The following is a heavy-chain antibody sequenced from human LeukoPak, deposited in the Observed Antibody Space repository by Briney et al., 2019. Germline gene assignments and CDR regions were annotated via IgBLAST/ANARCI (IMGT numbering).Heavy chain of an antibody. J-gene: IGHJ4*02. Sequence: GGSLRLSCTASGFTFDDYGMSWVRQAPGKGLEWVSGINRNVGTTSYADSVKGRFTISRDNAKNSLYLQMNGLRAEDTALYHCARGISNFDSWGQGTLVTVSS. V-gene: IGHV3-20*01. CDR3: ARGISNFDS. D-gene: IGHD6-13*01. CDR1: GFTFDDYG. CDR2: INRNVGTT.